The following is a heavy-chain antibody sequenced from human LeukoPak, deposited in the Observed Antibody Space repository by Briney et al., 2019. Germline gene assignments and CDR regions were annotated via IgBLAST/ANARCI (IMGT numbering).Heavy chain of an antibody. CDR3: ARGITMVREFDY. V-gene: IGHV3-64*01. Sequence: GGSLRLSCAASGFTFSSYAMHWVRQAPGKGLEYVSAISSNGGSTYYANSVKGRFTISRDNSENTLYLQMGSLRAEDMAVYYCARGITMVREFDYWGQGTLVTVSS. CDR2: ISSNGGST. D-gene: IGHD3-10*01. CDR1: GFTFSSYA. J-gene: IGHJ4*02.